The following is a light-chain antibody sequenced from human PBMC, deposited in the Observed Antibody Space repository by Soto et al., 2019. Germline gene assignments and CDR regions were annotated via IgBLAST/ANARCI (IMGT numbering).Light chain of an antibody. J-gene: IGLJ3*02. CDR1: SGHSSYI. V-gene: IGLV4-60*02. Sequence: QSVLTQSSSASASLGSSVKLTCTLSSGHSSYIIAWHQQQPRKAPRYLMKLEGSGSYNKGSGVPDRFSGSSSGADRYLTISNLHFEDEADYYCETWDTNTLVFGGGTKVTVL. CDR3: ETWDTNTLV. CDR2: LEGSGSY.